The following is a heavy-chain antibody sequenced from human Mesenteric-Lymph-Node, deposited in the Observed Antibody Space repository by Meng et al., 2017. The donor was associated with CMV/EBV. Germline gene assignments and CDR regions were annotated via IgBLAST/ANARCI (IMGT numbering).Heavy chain of an antibody. D-gene: IGHD2-2*01. Sequence: SETLSLTCAVYGGSFSGYYWSWIRQPPGKGLEWIGEINHSGSTNYNPSLKSRVTISVDTSKNQFSLKLSSVTAADTAVYYCARRRIVVEPAAPLPRPFDIWGQGTMVTVSS. J-gene: IGHJ3*02. V-gene: IGHV4-34*01. CDR1: GGSFSGYY. CDR3: ARRRIVVEPAAPLPRPFDI. CDR2: INHSGST.